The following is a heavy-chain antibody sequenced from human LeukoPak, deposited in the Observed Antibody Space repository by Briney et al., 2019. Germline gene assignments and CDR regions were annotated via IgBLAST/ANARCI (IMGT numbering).Heavy chain of an antibody. J-gene: IGHJ4*02. CDR1: GGSISGSPDY. CDR2: IFRSGST. Sequence: SETLSLTCIVSGGSISGSPDYWGWIRQAPKKELEWIGIIFRSGSTYYNPSLKSRVAISVDTSKNQVSLKLSFVTAADTAVYYCARRYCSGGVCYYFDYWGQGTLVTVSS. CDR3: ARRYCSGGVCYYFDY. V-gene: IGHV4-39*01. D-gene: IGHD2-15*01.